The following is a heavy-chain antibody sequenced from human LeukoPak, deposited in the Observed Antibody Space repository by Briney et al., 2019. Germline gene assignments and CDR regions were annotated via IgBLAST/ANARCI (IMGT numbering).Heavy chain of an antibody. CDR1: GYTFTAYH. J-gene: IGHJ4*02. Sequence: ASVKVSCKASGYTFTAYHMHWVRQAPGQGLEWMGWISPNSGDTGFAQKFQGRVTMTRDTSISTAYLELSRLRSDDTAVYYCARALLWFGEPSHIDYWGQGTLVTASS. CDR3: ARALLWFGEPSHIDY. V-gene: IGHV1-2*02. D-gene: IGHD3-10*01. CDR2: ISPNSGDT.